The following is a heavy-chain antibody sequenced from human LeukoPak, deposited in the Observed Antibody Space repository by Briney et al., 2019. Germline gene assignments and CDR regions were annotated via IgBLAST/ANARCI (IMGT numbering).Heavy chain of an antibody. Sequence: ASVKVSCKTSGYSFTNYGITWVRQAPGQGLEWMGWISAYNGNTNYAQKLQGRVTMTTDTSTSTAYMELRSLRSDDTAVYYCASSYSSGWYHGGAFDIWGQGTMVTVSS. CDR1: GYSFTNYG. CDR2: ISAYNGNT. D-gene: IGHD6-19*01. CDR3: ASSYSSGWYHGGAFDI. J-gene: IGHJ3*02. V-gene: IGHV1-18*01.